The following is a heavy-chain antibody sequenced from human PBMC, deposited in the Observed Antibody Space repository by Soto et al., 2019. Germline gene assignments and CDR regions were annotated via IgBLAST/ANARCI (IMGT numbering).Heavy chain of an antibody. V-gene: IGHV3-23*01. CDR1: GFTFSTYT. Sequence: GGSLRLSCAASGFTFSTYTMNWVRQAPGKGLEWVSGIYGSGGSTFYADSVKGRFTISRDNSGNTLYLQMNSLRVEDTAVYYCAKRQRILTGYYVDYWGQGTLVTVSS. D-gene: IGHD3-9*01. J-gene: IGHJ4*02. CDR2: IYGSGGST. CDR3: AKRQRILTGYYVDY.